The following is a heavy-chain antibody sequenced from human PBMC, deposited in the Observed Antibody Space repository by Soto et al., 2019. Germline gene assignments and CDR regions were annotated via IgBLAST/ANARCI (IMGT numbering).Heavy chain of an antibody. Sequence: PSETLSLTCTVSGASISSSSFYWGWIRQPPGKGMERIASIYYSGSTFYNPPLKSRVTMSVDTSKNQFSLNLRSVTAADTALYYCARVQGGYWTNGVCYFVDYWGQGTLVTVSS. V-gene: IGHV4-39*01. CDR3: ARVQGGYWTNGVCYFVDY. CDR1: GASISSSSFY. J-gene: IGHJ4*02. CDR2: IYYSGST. D-gene: IGHD2-8*01.